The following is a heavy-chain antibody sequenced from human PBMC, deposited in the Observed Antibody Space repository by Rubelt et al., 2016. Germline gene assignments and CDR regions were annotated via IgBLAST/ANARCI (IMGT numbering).Heavy chain of an antibody. D-gene: IGHD6-19*01. CDR3: ARGLWGPVAEGY. J-gene: IGHJ4*02. V-gene: IGHV4-34*01. Sequence: QVQLQQWGAGLLMPSETLSLTCAVYGGSFSGYYWSWIRQPPGKGLEWIGEINHSGSTNYNPSLKSRVTISVDPSKNQFSRKLSSWTAADTAVYYCARGLWGPVAEGYWGQGTLVTVSS. CDR1: GGSFSGYY. CDR2: INHSGST.